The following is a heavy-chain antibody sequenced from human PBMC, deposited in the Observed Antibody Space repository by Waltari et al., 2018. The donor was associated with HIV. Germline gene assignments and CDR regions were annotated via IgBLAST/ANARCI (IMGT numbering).Heavy chain of an antibody. CDR2: IYYDGSKK. D-gene: IGHD5-18*01. CDR1: GITLKNFA. J-gene: IGHJ4*02. V-gene: IGHV3-33*01. Sequence: QVQLVASGGGVVQPGRSLRLSCAASGITLKNFAMNWVRQAPGKGLEGVGNIYYDGSKKFYGDSVRGRFTISRDNSKQILYLQMNSLRVEDTALYYCARDYNYAPDYWGQGTLVVVSS. CDR3: ARDYNYAPDY.